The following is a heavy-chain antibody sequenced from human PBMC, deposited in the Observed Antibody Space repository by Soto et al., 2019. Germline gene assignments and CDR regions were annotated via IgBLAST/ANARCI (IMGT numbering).Heavy chain of an antibody. CDR3: ASDRQYTYYYYYGMDV. Sequence: QVQLVQSGAEVKKPGASVKVSCKASGYTFTSYGISWVRQAPGQGLEWMGWISAYNGNTNYAQELQTGVTMTTDTSTSTAYMELRSLRSDDTAVYYCASDRQYTYYYYYGMDVWGQGTTVTVSS. V-gene: IGHV1-18*04. D-gene: IGHD4-4*01. CDR1: GYTFTSYG. CDR2: ISAYNGNT. J-gene: IGHJ6*02.